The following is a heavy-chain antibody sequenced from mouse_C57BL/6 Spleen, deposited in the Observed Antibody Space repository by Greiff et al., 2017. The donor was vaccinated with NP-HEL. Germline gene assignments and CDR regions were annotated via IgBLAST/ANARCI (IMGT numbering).Heavy chain of an antibody. CDR1: GFTFSDYY. CDR3: ARDYYSNYEGYFDV. V-gene: IGHV5-16*01. CDR2: INYDGSST. Sequence: EVKVVESEGGLVQPGSSMKLSCTASGFTFSDYYMAWVRQVPEKGLEWVANINYDGSSTYYLDSLKSRFIISRDNAKNILYLQMSSLKSEDTATYYCARDYYSNYEGYFDVWGTGTTVTVSS. J-gene: IGHJ1*03. D-gene: IGHD2-5*01.